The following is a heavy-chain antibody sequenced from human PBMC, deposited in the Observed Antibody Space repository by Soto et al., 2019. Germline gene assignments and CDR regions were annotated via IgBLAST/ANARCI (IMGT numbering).Heavy chain of an antibody. Sequence: ETLSLTCTVSGGSISSYYWSWIRQPPGKGLEWIGYIYYSGSTNYNPSLKSRVTISVDTSKNQFSLKLSSVTAADMAVYYCARTYRSSSYFDYWGQGTLLSVYS. CDR2: IYYSGST. J-gene: IGHJ4*02. D-gene: IGHD6-6*01. CDR3: ARTYRSSSYFDY. CDR1: GGSISSYY. V-gene: IGHV4-59*08.